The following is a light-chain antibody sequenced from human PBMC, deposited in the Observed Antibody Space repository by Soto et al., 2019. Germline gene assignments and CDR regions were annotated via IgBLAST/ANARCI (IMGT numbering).Light chain of an antibody. CDR2: SAS. CDR1: QDIITW. CDR3: QQSDSFPFT. J-gene: IGKJ3*01. V-gene: IGKV1-12*01. Sequence: DIQMTQSPSYVSASEGDRVTITCRASQDIITWLAWFQQKPGKAPRLLIYSASTLQRGVPSRFRGSGSGPEFTLTINLLHPEDVATYFCQQSDSFPFTFGPGTKVDV.